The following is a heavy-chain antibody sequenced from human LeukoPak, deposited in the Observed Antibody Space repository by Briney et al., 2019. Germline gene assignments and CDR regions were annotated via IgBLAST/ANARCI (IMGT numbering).Heavy chain of an antibody. CDR1: GFTFSSYS. D-gene: IGHD7-27*01. V-gene: IGHV3-21*03. CDR3: ARVTGDRSYYYHMDG. J-gene: IGHJ6*03. CDR2: ISSSSSYI. Sequence: GGSLRLSCAASGFTFSSYSLNWVRHAPGKGLEEGSYISSSSSYIYYADSVKGRFTISRDNDKNSLYLQMNSLRAEDTAVYYCARVTGDRSYYYHMDGWVKGTTVTVSS.